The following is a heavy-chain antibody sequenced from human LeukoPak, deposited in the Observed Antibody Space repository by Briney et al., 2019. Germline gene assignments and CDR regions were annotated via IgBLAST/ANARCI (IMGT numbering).Heavy chain of an antibody. J-gene: IGHJ4*02. CDR2: ISHSSTYI. Sequence: PGGSLRLSCAASGFSFSSYPMHWVRQAPGKGLEWVSSISHSSTYIYYADSVKGRFTISRDNAKNSLYLLMNSLRAEDTAVYYCARIANSVYYYYDFWGQGTLVTVSS. V-gene: IGHV3-21*01. D-gene: IGHD3-22*01. CDR3: ARIANSVYYYYDF. CDR1: GFSFSSYP.